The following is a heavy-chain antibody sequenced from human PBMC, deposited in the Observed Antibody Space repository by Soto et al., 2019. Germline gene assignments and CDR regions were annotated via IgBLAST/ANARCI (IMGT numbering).Heavy chain of an antibody. J-gene: IGHJ4*02. V-gene: IGHV1-69*02. Sequence: QAQLVQSGAEVKKPGSSVKVSCKASGGTFSSYTISWVRQAPGQGLEWMGRIIPILGIANYAQKFQGRVTITADKSTSTAYMELSSLRSEDTAVYYCASSEQWPTVRGGHFDYWGQGTLVTVSS. D-gene: IGHD6-19*01. CDR2: IIPILGIA. CDR1: GGTFSSYT. CDR3: ASSEQWPTVRGGHFDY.